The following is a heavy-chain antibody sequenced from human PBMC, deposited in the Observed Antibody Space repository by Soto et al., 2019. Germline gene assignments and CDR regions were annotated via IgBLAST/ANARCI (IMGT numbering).Heavy chain of an antibody. CDR2: ISLYHHST. Sequence: GASVKVSCKTSGDTFTDYFIHWVRQAPGQGLEWMGTISLYHHSTSYAQKFQGRLTVTNDTSTTTVYMELSSLTSEDTAVYWCARELYSCGGDCPYYMDYWGQGTLVTVS. CDR1: GDTFTDYF. D-gene: IGHD2-21*02. J-gene: IGHJ4*02. CDR3: ARELYSCGGDCPYYMDY. V-gene: IGHV1-46*01.